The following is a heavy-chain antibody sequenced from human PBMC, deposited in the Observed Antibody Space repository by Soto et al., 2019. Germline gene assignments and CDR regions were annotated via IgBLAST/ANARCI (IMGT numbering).Heavy chain of an antibody. CDR2: INHSGST. V-gene: IGHV4-34*01. Sequence: SETLSLTCAVYGGSFSGYYWSWIRQPPGKGLDWIGEINHSGSTNYNPSLKSRVTISVDTSKNQFSLKLSSVTAADTAVYYCARPKYIWGSYRYTRHYYFDYWGQGTLVTVSS. J-gene: IGHJ4*02. D-gene: IGHD3-16*02. CDR1: GGSFSGYY. CDR3: ARPKYIWGSYRYTRHYYFDY.